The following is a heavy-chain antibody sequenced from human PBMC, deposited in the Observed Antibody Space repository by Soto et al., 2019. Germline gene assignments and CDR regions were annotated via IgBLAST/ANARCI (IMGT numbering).Heavy chain of an antibody. CDR2: ISGDSGSI. D-gene: IGHD4-4*01. Sequence: EVQLVESGGGLVQPGRSLRLSCAASGFTFDDYAMHWVRQAPGKGLEWVSGISGDSGSIVYADSVKGRFTISRDNAKNSLYLQMNSLRAEDTALYYCAKEPTVTTVGGGRPFDYWGQGTLVTVSS. CDR3: AKEPTVTTVGGGRPFDY. V-gene: IGHV3-9*01. CDR1: GFTFDDYA. J-gene: IGHJ4*02.